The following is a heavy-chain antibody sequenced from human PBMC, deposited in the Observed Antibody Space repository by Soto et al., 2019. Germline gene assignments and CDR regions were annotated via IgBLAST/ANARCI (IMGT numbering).Heavy chain of an antibody. CDR2: INPNSGGT. J-gene: IGHJ5*02. CDR3: ARTSYYYGTSGYPTHNWFDP. V-gene: IGHV1-2*02. D-gene: IGHD3-22*01. CDR1: GYTFTDYY. Sequence: ASVKVSCKASGYTFTDYYMHWVRQAPGQGLEWMGWINPNSGGTNYAPRFQGRVTLTRDTSISTAYMELSRLRSDDTAVYYCARTSYYYGTSGYPTHNWFDPWGQGTLVTVSS.